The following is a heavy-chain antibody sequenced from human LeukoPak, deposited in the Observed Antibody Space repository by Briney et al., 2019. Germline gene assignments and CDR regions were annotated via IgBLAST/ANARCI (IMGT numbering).Heavy chain of an antibody. V-gene: IGHV1-18*01. CDR1: GYTFTIYG. Sequence: ASVTVSCTASGYTFTIYGISWVRQAPGQGLEWMGWISAYNGNTNYAQKLQGRVTMTTDTSTSTAYMELRSLRSDDTAVYYCARDEYYFGSGSYFYFDYWGQGTLVTVSS. D-gene: IGHD3-10*01. J-gene: IGHJ4*02. CDR2: ISAYNGNT. CDR3: ARDEYYFGSGSYFYFDY.